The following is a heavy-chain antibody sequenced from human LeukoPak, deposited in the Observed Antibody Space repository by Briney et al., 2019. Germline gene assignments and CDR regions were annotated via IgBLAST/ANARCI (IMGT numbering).Heavy chain of an antibody. CDR3: ARHGLEGCRGGMCYRSFHYYGMDV. D-gene: IGHD2-15*01. J-gene: IGHJ6*02. V-gene: IGHV5-51*01. Sequence: GVSLKISCKGSGYSFTDYWIGWVRQMPGKGLEWVGIIFPGDFELKYSPSFQGQVIISVDKSIDTAYLQWSSLQASDTAMYYCARHGLEGCRGGMCYRSFHYYGMDVWGQGTTVTVSS. CDR1: GYSFTDYW. CDR2: IFPGDFEL.